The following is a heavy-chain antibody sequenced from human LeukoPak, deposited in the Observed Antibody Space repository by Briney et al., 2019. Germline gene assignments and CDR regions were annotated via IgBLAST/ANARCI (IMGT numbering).Heavy chain of an antibody. CDR1: GGSVSNYY. CDR3: ARHFAYSSSSYFDY. Sequence: SETLSLTCSVSGGSVSNYYWSWIRQPPGKGLEWIGYVYYTGSTNYNPSLKSRVTMFEDKSKNQFSLRLYSVTVADTAVYYCARHFAYSSSSYFDYWGQGRIVTVSS. D-gene: IGHD6-6*01. J-gene: IGHJ4*02. V-gene: IGHV4-59*08. CDR2: VYYTGST.